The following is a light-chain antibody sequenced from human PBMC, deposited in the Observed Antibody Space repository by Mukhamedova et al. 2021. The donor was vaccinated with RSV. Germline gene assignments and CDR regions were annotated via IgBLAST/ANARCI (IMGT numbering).Light chain of an antibody. Sequence: KYAYWYRQRPGQAPELVFSEDDKRHSGIPERFSASTSGTVATLTITGAQADDEGDYYCFSIDTGGDHRVFGGGTKLTVL. V-gene: IGLV3-10*01. CDR1: KY. CDR2: EDD. J-gene: IGLJ3*02. CDR3: FSIDTGGDHRV.